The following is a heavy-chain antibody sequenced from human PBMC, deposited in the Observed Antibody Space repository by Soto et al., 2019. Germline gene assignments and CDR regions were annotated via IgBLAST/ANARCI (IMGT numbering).Heavy chain of an antibody. J-gene: IGHJ3*01. CDR1: GFTFDYYW. CDR2: VHSGGTTT. V-gene: IGHV3-74*01. CDR3: ARGNRGGFDL. D-gene: IGHD1-1*01. Sequence: EVQLVESGGGLVQPGESLRLSCAASGFTFDYYWMHWVRQAPGKGLVWVSRVHSGGTTTTYADSVKGRFTISRDNARNTVALQVSSMRAEHTGIYYGARGNRGGFDLWGHGTMVTVSS.